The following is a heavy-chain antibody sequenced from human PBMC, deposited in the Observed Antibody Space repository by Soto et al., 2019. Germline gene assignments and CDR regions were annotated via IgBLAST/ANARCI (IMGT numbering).Heavy chain of an antibody. CDR2: IYYSGST. Sequence: SETLSLTCTVSGGSISSYYWSWIRQPPGKGLEWIGYIYYSGSTNYNPSLKSRVTISVDTSKNQFSLKLSSVTAADTAVYYCARGVYGVYGSYHYWGQGTLVTVSS. D-gene: IGHD4-17*01. CDR3: ARGVYGVYGSYHY. CDR1: GGSISSYY. V-gene: IGHV4-59*01. J-gene: IGHJ4*02.